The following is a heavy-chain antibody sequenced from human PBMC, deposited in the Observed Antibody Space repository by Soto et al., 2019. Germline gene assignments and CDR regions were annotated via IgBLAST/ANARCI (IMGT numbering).Heavy chain of an antibody. CDR2: IIPIFGTA. D-gene: IGHD3-10*01. CDR1: GGTFSSYA. Sequence: SSVKVSCKASGGTFSSYAISWVRQAPGQGLEWMGGIIPIFGTANYAQKFQGRVTITADESTSTAYMELSSLRSEDTAVYYCAREKLFERHFDYWGQGTLVIVSS. J-gene: IGHJ4*02. CDR3: AREKLFERHFDY. V-gene: IGHV1-69*13.